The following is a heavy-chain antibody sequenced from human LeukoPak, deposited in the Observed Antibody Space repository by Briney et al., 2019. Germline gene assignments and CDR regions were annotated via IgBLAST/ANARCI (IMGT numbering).Heavy chain of an antibody. D-gene: IGHD6-19*01. CDR2: MNPNSGNT. J-gene: IGHJ6*03. V-gene: IGHV1-8*01. CDR3: ARFGRTVAGASVYYYYMDV. CDR1: GYTFTSYD. Sequence: ASVKVSCKASGYTFTSYDINWVRQATGQGLEWMGWMNPNSGNTGCARKFQGRVSMTRNTSISTAYMELSSLRSEDTAVYYCARFGRTVAGASVYYYYMDVWGKGTTVTVSS.